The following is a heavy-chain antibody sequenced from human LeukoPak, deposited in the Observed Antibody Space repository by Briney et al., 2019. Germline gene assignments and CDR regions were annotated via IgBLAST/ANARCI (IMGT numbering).Heavy chain of an antibody. Sequence: ASVKVSCKASGYTFTSYGISWVRQAPGQGLEWMGIINPSGGSTSYAQKFQGRVTMTRDTSTSTVYMELSSLRSEDTAVYYCAREEYSSSSLYYWGQGTLVTVSS. CDR2: INPSGGST. D-gene: IGHD6-6*01. V-gene: IGHV1-46*01. J-gene: IGHJ4*02. CDR1: GYTFTSYG. CDR3: AREEYSSSSLYY.